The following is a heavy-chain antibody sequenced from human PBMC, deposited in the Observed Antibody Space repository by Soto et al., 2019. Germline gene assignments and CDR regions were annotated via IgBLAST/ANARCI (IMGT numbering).Heavy chain of an antibody. Sequence: ASVKVSCKASGYTFTSYDINWVRQATGQGLEWMGWMNPNSGNTGYAQKFQGRVTVTRNTSISTAYMELSSLRSEDTAVYYCARWGPKVADRSDYYYGMDVWGQGTRVTVSS. V-gene: IGHV1-8*01. CDR3: ARWGPKVADRSDYYYGMDV. CDR1: GYTFTSYD. D-gene: IGHD6-6*01. J-gene: IGHJ6*02. CDR2: MNPNSGNT.